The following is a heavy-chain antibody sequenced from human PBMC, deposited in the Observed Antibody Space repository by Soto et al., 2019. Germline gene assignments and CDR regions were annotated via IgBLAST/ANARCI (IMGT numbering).Heavy chain of an antibody. D-gene: IGHD3-22*01. J-gene: IGHJ4*02. V-gene: IGHV1-2*02. CDR3: ASAHPNYYDSSGYLDY. CDR2: INPNSGGT. CDR1: GYTFTGYY. Sequence: ASVKVSCKASGYTFTGYYMHWVRQAPGQGLEWMGWINPNSGGTNYAQKFQGRVTMTRDTSISTAYMELSRLRSDDTAVYYCASAHPNYYDSSGYLDYLGQGTLV.